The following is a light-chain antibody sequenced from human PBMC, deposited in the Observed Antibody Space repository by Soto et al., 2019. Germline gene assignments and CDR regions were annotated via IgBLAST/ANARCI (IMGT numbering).Light chain of an antibody. CDR2: AVS. J-gene: IGLJ1*01. V-gene: IGLV2-14*01. CDR3: CSYASTSTYV. CDR1: SSDIGAFNY. Sequence: SALTQPASVSGSPGQSITISCTGTSSDIGAFNYVSWYQQHPGKAPKLIIYAVSNRPSGISERFSGSKSDSTASLSISGLQAEDEADYYCCSYASTSTYVFGPGTKLTVL.